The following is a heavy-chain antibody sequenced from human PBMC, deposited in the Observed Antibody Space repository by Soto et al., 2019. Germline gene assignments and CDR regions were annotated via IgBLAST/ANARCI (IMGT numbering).Heavy chain of an antibody. V-gene: IGHV3-30-3*01. CDR1: GFTFSSYT. CDR3: SHGYYQYFNS. J-gene: IGHJ4*02. CDR2: ISYDGGDK. D-gene: IGHD5-18*01. Sequence: GGSLRLSCAASGFTFSSYTMHWVRQTPGKGLEWVADISYDGGDKYYADSVKGRFTISRDDSENTLYLQMNSLKTEDTAVYYCSHGYYQYFNSWGQGTLVTVSS.